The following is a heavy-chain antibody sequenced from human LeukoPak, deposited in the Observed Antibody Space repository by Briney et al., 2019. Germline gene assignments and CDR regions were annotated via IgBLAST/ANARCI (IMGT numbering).Heavy chain of an antibody. J-gene: IGHJ4*02. CDR3: ARQSVAGTSYFDY. CDR2: IYPGDSDT. V-gene: IGHV5-51*01. D-gene: IGHD6-19*01. CDR1: GYSFTSYW. Sequence: GEALKISCKGSGYSFTSYWIGWVRQMPGKGLERMGIIYPGDSDTRYSPSFQGQVTISADKSISTAYLQWSSLKASDTAMYYCARQSVAGTSYFDYWGQGTLVTVSS.